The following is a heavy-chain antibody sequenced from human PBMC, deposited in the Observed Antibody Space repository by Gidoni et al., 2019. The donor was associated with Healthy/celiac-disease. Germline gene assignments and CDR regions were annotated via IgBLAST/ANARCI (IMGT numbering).Heavy chain of an antibody. CDR1: GGSISSSSYY. J-gene: IGHJ4*02. D-gene: IGHD5-18*01. CDR3: ASGLGVDTAMVFY. V-gene: IGHV4-39*01. Sequence: QLQLQESGPGLVKPSETLSLTCTVSGGSISSSSYYWGWIRQPPGKGLEWIGSIYYSGSTYYNPSLKSRVTISVDTSKNQFSLKLSSVTAADTAVYYCASGLGVDTAMVFYWGQGTLVTVSS. CDR2: IYYSGST.